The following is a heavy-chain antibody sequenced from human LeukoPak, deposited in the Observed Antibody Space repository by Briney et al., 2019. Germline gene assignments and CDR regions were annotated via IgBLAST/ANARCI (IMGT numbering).Heavy chain of an antibody. CDR1: GFPFNSYS. V-gene: IGHV3-48*01. CDR2: ISSSSSGI. J-gene: IGHJ4*02. D-gene: IGHD5-18*01. CDR3: AKVQGVRIQLWLLDY. Sequence: PGGSLRLSCAASGFPFNSYSMNWVRQAPGKGLEWVSYISSSSSGIYYADSVKGRFTISRDNAKNSLYLQMNSLRAEDTAVYYCAKVQGVRIQLWLLDYWGQGTLVTVSS.